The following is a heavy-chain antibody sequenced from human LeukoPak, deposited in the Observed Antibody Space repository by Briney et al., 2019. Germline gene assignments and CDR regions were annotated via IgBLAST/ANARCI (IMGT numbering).Heavy chain of an antibody. Sequence: SETLSLTCTVSGGSISSYYWSWIRQPPGKGLEWFGYIYYSGSTNYNPSLKSRVTISVDTSKNQFSLKLSSVTAADTAVYYCARDRPGYSSSSAFGMYYYYGMDVWGQGTTVTVSS. V-gene: IGHV4-59*01. D-gene: IGHD6-6*01. CDR3: ARDRPGYSSSSAFGMYYYYGMDV. CDR2: IYYSGST. CDR1: GGSISSYY. J-gene: IGHJ6*02.